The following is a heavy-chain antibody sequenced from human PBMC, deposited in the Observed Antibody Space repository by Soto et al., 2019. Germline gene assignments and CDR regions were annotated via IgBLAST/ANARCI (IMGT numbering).Heavy chain of an antibody. CDR2: ISGSGGST. V-gene: IGHV3-23*01. J-gene: IGHJ6*02. CDR1: GFTFSSYA. D-gene: IGHD5-18*01. Sequence: EAQLLESGGGLEHPGGSLRLSCTASGFTFSSYAMSWVRQAPGKGLEWVSGISGSGGSTYYADSVKGRFTISRDNSKHTMYLQMNSPRAEYTAVYYCAIGDDLSGYSRMDDWGQGTTVTVSS. CDR3: AIGDDLSGYSRMDD.